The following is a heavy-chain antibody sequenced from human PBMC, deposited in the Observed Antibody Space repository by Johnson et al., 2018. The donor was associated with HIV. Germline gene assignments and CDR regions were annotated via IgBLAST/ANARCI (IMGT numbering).Heavy chain of an antibody. Sequence: VQLVESGGGLVQPGGSLRLSCAASGFTVSSNYMSWVRQAPGKGLEWVSGINWNGVSTAYADSVKGRCTISRDNGKNSLYLQMNSLRGEDTALYYCARRDSGSLSFDIWGQGTMVTVSS. CDR3: ARRDSGSLSFDI. V-gene: IGHV3-20*04. D-gene: IGHD1-26*01. J-gene: IGHJ3*02. CDR2: INWNGVST. CDR1: GFTVSSNY.